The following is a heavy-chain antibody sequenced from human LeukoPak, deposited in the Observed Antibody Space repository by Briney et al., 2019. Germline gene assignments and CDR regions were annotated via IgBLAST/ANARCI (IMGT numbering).Heavy chain of an antibody. D-gene: IGHD3-10*01. V-gene: IGHV3-30*02. CDR3: ASLWFGELFGFDY. J-gene: IGHJ4*02. CDR1: GFTFSSYG. CDR2: IRYDGSNE. Sequence: GGSLRLSCAASGFTFSSYGMHWFRQALGKGLEWVAFIRYDGSNEYYADSVKGRFTISRDNSKNTLYLQMNSLRAEDTAVYYCASLWFGELFGFDYWGQGTLVAVSS.